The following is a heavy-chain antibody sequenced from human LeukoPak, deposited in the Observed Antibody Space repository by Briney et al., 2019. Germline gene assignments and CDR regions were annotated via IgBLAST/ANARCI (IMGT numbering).Heavy chain of an antibody. D-gene: IGHD6-6*01. CDR1: GGSISHYY. Sequence: SETLSLTCTVSGGSISHYYWSWIRQPPGKGLEWIGYIYYSGSTNYNPSLKSRVTISVDTSKNQFSLKLRSVTAADTAVYYCARYSSSSQGAFDIWGQGTMVTVSS. CDR3: ARYSSSSQGAFDI. V-gene: IGHV4-59*01. CDR2: IYYSGST. J-gene: IGHJ3*02.